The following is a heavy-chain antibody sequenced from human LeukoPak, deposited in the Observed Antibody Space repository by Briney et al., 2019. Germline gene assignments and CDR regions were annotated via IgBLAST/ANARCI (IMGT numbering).Heavy chain of an antibody. V-gene: IGHV3-30*02. D-gene: IGHD2-2*01. CDR1: GFTFSSYG. J-gene: IGHJ5*02. CDR2: IRYDGSNK. CDR3: AKDLGVVVPAAPNWFDP. Sequence: GGSLRLSCAASGFTFSSYGMHWVRQAPGKGLEWVAFIRYDGSNKYYADSVKGRFTISRDNSKNTLYLQMNSLRAEDTAVYYCAKDLGVVVPAAPNWFDPWGQGTLVTVSS.